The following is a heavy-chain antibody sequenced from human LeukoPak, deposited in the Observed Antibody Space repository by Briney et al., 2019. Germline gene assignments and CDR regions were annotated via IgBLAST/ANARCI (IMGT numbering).Heavy chain of an antibody. D-gene: IGHD3-22*01. CDR1: GYRFTSYW. J-gene: IGHJ1*01. V-gene: IGHV5-51*01. CDR3: ARRAVEDYYDGSGYYALQP. Sequence: GESLKISCKGSGYRFTSYWIGWVRRTPGKGLEWMGIIHPGDSISRYSPSFQGQVSIAVDKSINTAYLQWGSLKASDTAMYYCARRAVEDYYDGSGYYALQPWGQGALVTVSS. CDR2: IHPGDSIS.